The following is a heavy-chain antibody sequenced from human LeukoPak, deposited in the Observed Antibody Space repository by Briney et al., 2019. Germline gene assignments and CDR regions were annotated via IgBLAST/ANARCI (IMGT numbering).Heavy chain of an antibody. Sequence: SQTLSLTCALSGGSVSSNIPAWIWLRQSPSRGLEWLGRTYYRSKWYNDYAPSVKGRITINPDTSKNQFSLQLNSVTPEDTAVYYCTRAVVPAAYDYYGMDVWGQGTAVTVSS. CDR1: GGSVSSNIPA. CDR3: TRAVVPAAYDYYGMDV. CDR2: TYYRSKWYN. J-gene: IGHJ6*02. V-gene: IGHV6-1*01. D-gene: IGHD2-2*01.